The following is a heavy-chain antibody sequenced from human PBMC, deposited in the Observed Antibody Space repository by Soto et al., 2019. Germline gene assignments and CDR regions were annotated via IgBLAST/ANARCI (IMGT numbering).Heavy chain of an antibody. CDR1: GGTFSSYA. V-gene: IGHV1-69*06. D-gene: IGHD5-12*01. CDR2: IIPIFGTA. Sequence: QVQLVQSGAEVKKPGSSVKVSCKASGGTFSSYAISWVRQAPGQGLEWMGGIIPIFGTANYAQKVQDRVTITADKSSSTAYMELGSLRSEDTAVYYCARKGLRDGYNQYYFDYWGQGTLVTVSS. CDR3: ARKGLRDGYNQYYFDY. J-gene: IGHJ4*02.